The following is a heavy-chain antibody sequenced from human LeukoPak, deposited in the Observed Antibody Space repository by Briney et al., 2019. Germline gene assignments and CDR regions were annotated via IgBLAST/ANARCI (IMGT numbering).Heavy chain of an antibody. J-gene: IGHJ4*02. V-gene: IGHV3-74*01. D-gene: IGHD6-19*01. Sequence: GGPLRLSCAASGFTFNNYWMHWVRQAPGKGLVWVSRINTDGTTTSYADSVKGRFTVSRDNAKNSLYLQMNSLRAEDTAVYYCAREKSISGWTPFDHWGQGTLVTVSS. CDR1: GFTFNNYW. CDR3: AREKSISGWTPFDH. CDR2: INTDGTTT.